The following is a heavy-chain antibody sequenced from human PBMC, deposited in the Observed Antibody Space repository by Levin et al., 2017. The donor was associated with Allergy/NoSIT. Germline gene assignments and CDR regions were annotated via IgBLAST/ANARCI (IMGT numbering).Heavy chain of an antibody. D-gene: IGHD3-3*01. CDR2: ISSSGEST. CDR1: GFIFSNYG. V-gene: IGHV3-23*01. CDR3: VKGPTSITPRWFDP. Sequence: GGSLRLSCTGSGFIFSNYGMSWVRQAPGKGLNWVSSISSSGESTYYGDSVKGRFTISRDNSNNTLYLEMNSLRPDDTAVYYCVKGPTSITPRWFDPWGQGTLVTVSS. J-gene: IGHJ5*02.